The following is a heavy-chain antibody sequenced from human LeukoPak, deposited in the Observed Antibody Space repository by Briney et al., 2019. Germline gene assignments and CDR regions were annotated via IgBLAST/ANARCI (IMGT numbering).Heavy chain of an antibody. Sequence: MTSETLSLTCTVSGGSISSSSYYWGWIRQPPGKGLEWIGSIYYSGSTYYNPSLKSRVTISVDTSKNQFSLKLSSVTAADTAVYYCVREDSDTAMVTSDYWGQGTLVTVSS. J-gene: IGHJ4*02. CDR2: IYYSGST. V-gene: IGHV4-39*07. CDR1: GGSISSSSYY. D-gene: IGHD5-18*01. CDR3: VREDSDTAMVTSDY.